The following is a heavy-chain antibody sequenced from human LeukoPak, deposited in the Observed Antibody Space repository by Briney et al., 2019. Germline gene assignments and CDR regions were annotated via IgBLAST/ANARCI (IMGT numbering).Heavy chain of an antibody. CDR1: GFTFSSYG. V-gene: IGHV3-30*02. Sequence: GGSLRLSCAASGFTFSSYGMHWARQAPGKGLEWVAFIRYDGSNKYYADSVKGRFTISRDNSKSTLYLQMNTLKAEDTAIYYCAKDILYSSSTDRWACDYWGRGTLVTVSS. CDR2: IRYDGSNK. D-gene: IGHD6-6*01. J-gene: IGHJ4*02. CDR3: AKDILYSSSTDRWACDY.